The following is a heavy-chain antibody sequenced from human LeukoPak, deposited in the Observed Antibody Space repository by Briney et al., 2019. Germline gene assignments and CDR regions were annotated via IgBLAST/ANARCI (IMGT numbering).Heavy chain of an antibody. CDR3: ARGGYDILTGSPLLGMDV. V-gene: IGHV1-69*05. Sequence: KPGSSVKVSCKASGGTFSSYAISWVRQAPGQGLEWMGRIIPIFGTASYAQKFQGRVTITTDESTSTAYMELSSLRSEDTAVYYCARGGYDILTGSPLLGMDVWGKGTTVTVSS. J-gene: IGHJ6*03. CDR1: GGTFSSYA. CDR2: IIPIFGTA. D-gene: IGHD3-9*01.